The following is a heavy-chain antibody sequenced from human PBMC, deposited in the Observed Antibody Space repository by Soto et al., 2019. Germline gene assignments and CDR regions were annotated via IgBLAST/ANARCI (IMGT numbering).Heavy chain of an antibody. V-gene: IGHV1-3*01. D-gene: IGHD3-3*01. J-gene: IGHJ4*02. CDR1: GYTFTSYA. CDR3: ARDSDFWSGLYYFDY. CDR2: INAGNGNT. Sequence: GASVKVSCKASGYTFTSYAMHWVRQAPGQRLEWMGWINAGNGNTKYSQKFQGRATITRDTSASTAYMELSSLRSEDTAVYYCARDSDFWSGLYYFDYWGQGTLVTVSS.